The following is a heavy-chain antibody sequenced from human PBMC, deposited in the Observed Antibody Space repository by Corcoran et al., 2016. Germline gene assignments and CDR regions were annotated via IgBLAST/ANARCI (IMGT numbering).Heavy chain of an antibody. J-gene: IGHJ2*01. Sequence: QVQLVQSGAEVKKPGSSVKVSCKASGGTFSSYAISWVRQAPGQGLEWMGGIIPIFGTANYAQKFQGRVTITADESTSTAYMELSSLRSEDTAVYYCARCPTQLVHVSRWYFDLWGRGTLVTVSS. CDR2: IIPIFGTA. D-gene: IGHD6-6*01. V-gene: IGHV1-69*01. CDR3: ARCPTQLVHVSRWYFDL. CDR1: GGTFSSYA.